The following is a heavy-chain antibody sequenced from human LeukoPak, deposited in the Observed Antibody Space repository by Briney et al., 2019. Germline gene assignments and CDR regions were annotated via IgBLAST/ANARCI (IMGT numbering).Heavy chain of an antibody. CDR3: ARLPVDTAMVTEYFFDY. CDR1: GYSFTSYW. Sequence: GESLKISCKGSGYSFTSYWIGWVRQMPGKGLEWMGIIYPGDSDTRYSPSFQGQVTISADKSISTAYLQWSSLKASDTAMYYCARLPVDTAMVTEYFFDYWGQGTLVTVSS. D-gene: IGHD5-18*01. J-gene: IGHJ4*02. CDR2: IYPGDSDT. V-gene: IGHV5-51*01.